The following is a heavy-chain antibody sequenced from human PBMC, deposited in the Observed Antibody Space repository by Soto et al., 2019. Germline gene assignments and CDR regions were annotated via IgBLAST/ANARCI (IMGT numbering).Heavy chain of an antibody. CDR2: IYWDDDK. J-gene: IGHJ6*02. CDR1: GFSLSTSGVG. V-gene: IGHV2-5*02. CDR3: AHRSALYGMDV. Sequence: QITLKESGPTLVKPTQTLTLTCTFSGFSLSTSGVGVGWIRQPPGKALEWLALIYWDDDKRYSPSLKSRLTITKVTSKNQVVLTMTNMDPVDTATYYCAHRSALYGMDVWGQGTTVTVSS. D-gene: IGHD3-3*01.